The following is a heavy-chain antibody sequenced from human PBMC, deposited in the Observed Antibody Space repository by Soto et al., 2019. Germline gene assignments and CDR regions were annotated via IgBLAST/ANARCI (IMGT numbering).Heavy chain of an antibody. CDR1: GYTFTSYY. Sequence: GASVKVSCKASGYTFTSYYMHWVRQAPGQGLEWMGIINPSGGSTSYAQKFQGRVTMTRDTSTSTVYMGLSSLRSEDTAVYYCARGRFLEWLRNYYYYGMDVWGQGTTVTVSS. J-gene: IGHJ6*02. V-gene: IGHV1-46*01. D-gene: IGHD3-3*01. CDR2: INPSGGST. CDR3: ARGRFLEWLRNYYYYGMDV.